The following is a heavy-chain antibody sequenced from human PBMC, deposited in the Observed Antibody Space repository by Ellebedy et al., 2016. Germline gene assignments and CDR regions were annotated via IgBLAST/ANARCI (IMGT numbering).Heavy chain of an antibody. CDR2: YYYSGNT. J-gene: IGHJ4*02. V-gene: IGHV4-39*01. D-gene: IGHD1-26*01. CDR1: GGSVSSGNSY. CDR3: VRRLGARPPSD. Sequence: SETLSLTXTVSGGSVSSGNSYWGWIRQSPGKGLEWIGSYYYSGNTYNSSLKSRVSISVDTSKNQFSLKLNSVTATDTAVYYCVRRLGARPPSDWGQGTLVTVSS.